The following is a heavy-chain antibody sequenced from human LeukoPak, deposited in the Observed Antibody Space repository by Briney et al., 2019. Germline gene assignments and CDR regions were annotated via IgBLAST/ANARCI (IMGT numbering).Heavy chain of an antibody. CDR2: INVNSGGT. CDR3: ARVDSTSPHELDY. D-gene: IGHD6-6*01. J-gene: IGHJ4*02. Sequence: ASVKVSCKASGYTFTDDYIHWVRQAPGQGLEWMGWINVNSGGTNYAQKFYARVTMTRDTSISTAYMELSRLRSDDTAVFYCARVDSTSPHELDYWGQGTLVTVSS. V-gene: IGHV1-2*02. CDR1: GYTFTDDY.